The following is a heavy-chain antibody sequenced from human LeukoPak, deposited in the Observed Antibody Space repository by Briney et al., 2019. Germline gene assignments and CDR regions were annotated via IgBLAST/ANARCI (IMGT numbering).Heavy chain of an antibody. V-gene: IGHV4-30-4*01. CDR1: GGPISSGDYY. D-gene: IGHD4-23*01. J-gene: IGHJ3*02. CDR2: IYYSGST. Sequence: PSQTLSLTCTVSGGPISSGDYYWSWIRQPPGKGLEWIGYIYYSGSTNYNPSLKSRVTISVDTSKNQFSLKLSSVTAADTAVYYCARDITEGYGGNSGAFDIWGQGTMVTVSS. CDR3: ARDITEGYGGNSGAFDI.